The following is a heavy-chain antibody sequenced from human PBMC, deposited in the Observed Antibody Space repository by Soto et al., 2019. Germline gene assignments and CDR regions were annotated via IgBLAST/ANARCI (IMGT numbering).Heavy chain of an antibody. V-gene: IGHV6-1*01. CDR3: SRGTDLRPFDY. CDR1: GDSVSSNSAA. Sequence: LSLTCAISGDSVSSNSAAWYWIRQSPSRGLEWLGRTYYRSKWHNDYAVSVKSRISVNPDTSKNQFSLQLNSVTPEDTAVYYCSRGTDLRPFDYWGQGTLVTVSS. CDR2: TYYRSKWHN. D-gene: IGHD3-10*01. J-gene: IGHJ4*02.